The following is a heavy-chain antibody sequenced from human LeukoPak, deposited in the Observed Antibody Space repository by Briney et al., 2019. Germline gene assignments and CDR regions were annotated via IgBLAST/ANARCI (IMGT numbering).Heavy chain of an antibody. CDR3: AKVYSGSYDDAFDI. Sequence: GESLRLSCAASGFTLSSSAISWVRQAPGKGLKWVSAIGSDDTPYYADSVKGRFTISRDNSKNTAYLQMNSLRAEDTAVYYCAKVYSGSYDDAFDIWGQGTMVTVSS. D-gene: IGHD1-26*01. J-gene: IGHJ3*02. V-gene: IGHV3-23*01. CDR2: IGSDDTP. CDR1: GFTLSSSA.